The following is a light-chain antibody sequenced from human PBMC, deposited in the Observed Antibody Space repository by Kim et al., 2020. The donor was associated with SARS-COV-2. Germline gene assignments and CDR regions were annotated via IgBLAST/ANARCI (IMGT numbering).Light chain of an antibody. J-gene: IGLJ1*01. V-gene: IGLV1-40*01. CDR2: GNT. CDR1: SSNIGAGYD. Sequence: RVPISCTGDSSNIGAGYDVHWYQQPPGTAPKLLIYGNTNRPSGVPDRFSGSKSGTSASLAITGLQAEDEADYYCQSYDSSLSGYVFGTGTKVTVL. CDR3: QSYDSSLSGYV.